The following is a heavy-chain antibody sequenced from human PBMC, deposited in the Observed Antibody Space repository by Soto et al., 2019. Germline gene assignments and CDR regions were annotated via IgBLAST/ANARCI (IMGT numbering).Heavy chain of an antibody. D-gene: IGHD3-22*01. J-gene: IGHJ3*01. CDR1: GATLDTFINFG. CDR2: IIPVFGTP. V-gene: IGHV1-69*12. CDR3: ARGAATNIVVVMYDALEL. Sequence: QVQLVQSGAEVKRPGSSVKVSCKASGATLDTFINFGITWVRRAPGQGLEWMGGIIPVFGTPHYAQKLQGRLTIGADESTMAAHMELSATRSDETAIYYCARGAATNIVVVMYDALELWCQGTMVTVSS.